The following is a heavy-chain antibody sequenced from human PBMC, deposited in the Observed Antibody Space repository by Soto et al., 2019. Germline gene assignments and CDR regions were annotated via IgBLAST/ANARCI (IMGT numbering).Heavy chain of an antibody. CDR2: IYSSGST. Sequence: PSETLSLTCTVSGGAINSYYWTWILQPAGKGLEWIGRIYSSGSTKYNPSLQSRVTMSLDTSKKQFSLRLTSVNAADTAVYYCARGQRFSDWFDPWGQGTLVTVSS. CDR3: ARGQRFSDWFDP. V-gene: IGHV4-4*07. D-gene: IGHD3-3*01. J-gene: IGHJ5*02. CDR1: GGAINSYY.